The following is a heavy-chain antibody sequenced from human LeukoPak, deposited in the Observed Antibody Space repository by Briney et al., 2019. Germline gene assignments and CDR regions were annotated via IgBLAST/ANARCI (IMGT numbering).Heavy chain of an antibody. Sequence: GGSLRLSCAASGFTFSSYAMTWVRQARGKGLEWVSEISGSGESTYYGDSVKGRFTISRDNSKNTLYLQMNSLRAGDTAIYYCAREHWDFDYWGQGTLVTVSS. CDR1: GFTFSSYA. V-gene: IGHV3-23*01. CDR2: ISGSGEST. D-gene: IGHD7-27*01. J-gene: IGHJ4*02. CDR3: AREHWDFDY.